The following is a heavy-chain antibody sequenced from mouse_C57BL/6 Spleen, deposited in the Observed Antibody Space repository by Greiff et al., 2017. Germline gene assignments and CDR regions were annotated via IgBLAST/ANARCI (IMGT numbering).Heavy chain of an antibody. CDR3: AFYEYDGAGYAMDY. D-gene: IGHD2-4*01. CDR2: IYPGDGDT. V-gene: IGHV1-82*01. Sequence: QVQLQQSGPELVKPGASVKISCKASGYAFSSSWMNWVKQRPGKGLEWIGRIYPGDGDTNYNGKFKGKATLTADKSSSTAYMQLSSLTSEDSAVYVCAFYEYDGAGYAMDYWGQGTSVTVSS. J-gene: IGHJ4*01. CDR1: GYAFSSSW.